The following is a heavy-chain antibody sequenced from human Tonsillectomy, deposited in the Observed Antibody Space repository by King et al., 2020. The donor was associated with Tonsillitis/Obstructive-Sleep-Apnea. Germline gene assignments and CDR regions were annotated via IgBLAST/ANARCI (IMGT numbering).Heavy chain of an antibody. CDR3: ARREVVVLPGATPPGKNWFNP. Sequence: QLVQSGAEVKKPGESLKISCKSSGYSFTSYWNGWVRQMPGKGLEWRGIIYPGDTDNRYSPSFQGQVTIPADNSISTAYLQWSRLKASDTAMYYCARREVVVLPGATPPGKNWFNPWGQGTLVTVSS. J-gene: IGHJ5*02. CDR1: GYSFTSYW. V-gene: IGHV5-51*03. D-gene: IGHD2-2*01. CDR2: IYPGDTDN.